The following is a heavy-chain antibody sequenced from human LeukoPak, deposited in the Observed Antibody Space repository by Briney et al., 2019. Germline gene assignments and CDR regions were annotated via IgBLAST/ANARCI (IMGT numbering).Heavy chain of an antibody. CDR1: GYTFTGYH. CDR2: INSYSGET. J-gene: IGHJ3*02. CDR3: ARGYCSSTSCLDAFDI. Sequence: ASVKVSCKASGYTFTGYHMHWVRQAPGQGLEWMGWINSYSGETNYAQKFQGRVTMARDTSISTAYMELSRLRSDDTAVYYCARGYCSSTSCLDAFDIWGQGTMVTVSS. V-gene: IGHV1-2*02. D-gene: IGHD2-2*01.